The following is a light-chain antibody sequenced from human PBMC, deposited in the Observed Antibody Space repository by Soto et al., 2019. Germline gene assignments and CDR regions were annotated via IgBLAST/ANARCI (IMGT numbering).Light chain of an antibody. CDR1: QGISTF. J-gene: IGKJ5*01. Sequence: DIQMTQSPSSLSTSVGDRVTITCRASQGISTFLNWYQQKPGKAPRLLIYAASRLQSGVPSRFSGSGSGTDFTLTINSLQPEDFATYYCQQGYTSSITFGQGTRLEIK. V-gene: IGKV1-39*01. CDR2: AAS. CDR3: QQGYTSSIT.